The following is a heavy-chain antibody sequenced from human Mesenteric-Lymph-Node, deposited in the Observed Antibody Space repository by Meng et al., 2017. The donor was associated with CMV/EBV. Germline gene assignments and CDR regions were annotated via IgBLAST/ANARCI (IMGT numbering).Heavy chain of an antibody. CDR3: ARPGGGSSWHPLDY. CDR1: GYSVTSFW. Sequence: KGSGYSVTSFWIARVRQMPGKGLEWMGIIYPGDSDTRYSPSFHGQVTISADKSINTAYLQWSSLKASDTAIYYCARPGGGSSWHPLDYWGQGALVTVSS. V-gene: IGHV5-51*01. D-gene: IGHD6-13*01. J-gene: IGHJ4*02. CDR2: IYPGDSDT.